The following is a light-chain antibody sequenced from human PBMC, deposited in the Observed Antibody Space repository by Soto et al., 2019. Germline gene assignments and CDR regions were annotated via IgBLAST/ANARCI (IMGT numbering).Light chain of an antibody. CDR1: SSDVGHYNY. CDR3: CSYTSSNTFV. V-gene: IGLV2-14*01. Sequence: QSALTQPASVSGSPGQSITISCTGTSSDVGHYNYVSWYQHHPGKTPKLMIYEVSNRPSGVSNRFSGSKSGNMASLTISGLQAEDEADYYCCSYTSSNTFVFGSGTRSPP. CDR2: EVS. J-gene: IGLJ1*01.